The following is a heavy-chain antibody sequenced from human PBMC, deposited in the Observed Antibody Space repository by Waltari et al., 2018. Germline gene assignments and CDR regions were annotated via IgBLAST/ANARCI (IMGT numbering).Heavy chain of an antibody. CDR3: AGAYSKSYYYYYGMDV. D-gene: IGHD4-4*01. J-gene: IGHJ6*02. V-gene: IGHV1-18*01. Sequence: QAPGQSLEWMGWIRAYNGNTNYAQKRQGRVTMTTDTSTSTAYMELRSLRSDDTAVYYCAGAYSKSYYYYYGMDVWGQGTTVTVSS. CDR2: IRAYNGNT.